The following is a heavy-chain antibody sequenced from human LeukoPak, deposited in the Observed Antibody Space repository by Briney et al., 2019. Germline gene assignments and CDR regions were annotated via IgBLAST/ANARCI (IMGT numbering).Heavy chain of an antibody. V-gene: IGHV1-46*01. CDR2: INPITGTT. J-gene: IGHJ4*02. CDR3: AREERLIAATGRGAFDY. Sequence: ASVKVSCKASGHTFTNYFMHWVRQAPGQGLEWMGIINPITGTTTYAQKFQGRVTMTRDTSTGTVYMELSSLRSEDTAVYYCAREERLIAATGRGAFDYWGQGTLVTVSS. D-gene: IGHD6-13*01. CDR1: GHTFTNYF.